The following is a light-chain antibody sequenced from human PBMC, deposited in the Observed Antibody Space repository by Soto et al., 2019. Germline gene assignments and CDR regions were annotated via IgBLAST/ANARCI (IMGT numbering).Light chain of an antibody. Sequence: QSALTQPASVSGSPGQWITISFTGTSSDVGGYNYVSWYQQHPRKAPKLMIYDVSSRPSGVSNRFSGSKSGNTASLTISGLQADDEADYYCSSYTSSSTLPVFGGGTKPTVL. V-gene: IGLV2-14*01. CDR1: SSDVGGYNY. J-gene: IGLJ2*01. CDR3: SSYTSSSTLPV. CDR2: DVS.